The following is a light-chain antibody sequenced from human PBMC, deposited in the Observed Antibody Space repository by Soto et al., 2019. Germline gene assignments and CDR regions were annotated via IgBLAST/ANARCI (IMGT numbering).Light chain of an antibody. CDR3: SSYTSSSTPYV. CDR2: DVT. Sequence: QSVLTQPASVSGSPGQSITISCTGTSSDVGGYNYVSWYQQHPVKAPKLMIYDVTNRPSGVSDRFSGSKSGKTASQTISGLQAEDEADYYCSSYTSSSTPYVFGTGTKVTVL. CDR1: SSDVGGYNY. J-gene: IGLJ1*01. V-gene: IGLV2-14*01.